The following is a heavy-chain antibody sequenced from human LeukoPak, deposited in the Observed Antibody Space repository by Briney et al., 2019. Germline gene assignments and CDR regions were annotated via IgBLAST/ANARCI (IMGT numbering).Heavy chain of an antibody. Sequence: SETLSLTCTVSGGSISSYYWSWIRQPPGKGLEWIGYIYYSGSTNYNPSLKRRVTISVDTSKNKFSLKLSSVTAADTAVYYCARSRYSSSWFSAFDIGGQGTMVTVSP. V-gene: IGHV4-59*01. J-gene: IGHJ3*02. D-gene: IGHD6-13*01. CDR1: GGSISSYY. CDR2: IYYSGST. CDR3: ARSRYSSSWFSAFDI.